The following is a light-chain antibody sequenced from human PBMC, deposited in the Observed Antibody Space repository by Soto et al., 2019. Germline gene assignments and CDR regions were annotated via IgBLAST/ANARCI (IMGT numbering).Light chain of an antibody. J-gene: IGKJ5*01. Sequence: EIVLTQSPATLSLSPGERATLSCRASQSVSSYLAWYQQKPGQAPRLLIYDASNRATGIPARFSGSGSGTDFTLTISSLEPEDFAVYYCQQRSKWLPSLTFGQGTRLEI. CDR1: QSVSSY. V-gene: IGKV3-11*01. CDR3: QQRSKWLPSLT. CDR2: DAS.